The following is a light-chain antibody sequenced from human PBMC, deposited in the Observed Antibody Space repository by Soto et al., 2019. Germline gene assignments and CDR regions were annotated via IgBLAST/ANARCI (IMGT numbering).Light chain of an antibody. CDR3: QPLNSFPIP. CDR2: GAS. V-gene: IGKV1-9*01. CDR1: QGISSF. J-gene: IGKJ3*01. Sequence: IQLTQSPSSLSASVGDRVTITCRASQGISSFLAWYQQKPGKAPKLLIYGASTLQSGVPSRFSGSGSGTDFTLTLGRLQPEDFATYFCQPLNSFPIPFGPGTKVDIK.